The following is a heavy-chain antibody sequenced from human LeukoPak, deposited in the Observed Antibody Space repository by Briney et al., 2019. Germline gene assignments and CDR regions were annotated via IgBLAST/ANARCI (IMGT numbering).Heavy chain of an antibody. CDR1: GGTFSSYA. Sequence: GASVKVSCKASGGTFSSYAISWVRQAPGQGLEWMGRIIPILGIANYAQKFQGRVTITADKSTSTAYMELSSLRSEDTAVYYCARGGSYGFYFDYWGQGTLVTVSS. CDR2: IIPILGIA. V-gene: IGHV1-69*04. J-gene: IGHJ4*02. D-gene: IGHD5-18*01. CDR3: ARGGSYGFYFDY.